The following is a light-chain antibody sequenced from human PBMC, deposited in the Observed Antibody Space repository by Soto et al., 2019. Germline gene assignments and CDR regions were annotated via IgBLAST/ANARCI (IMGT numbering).Light chain of an antibody. V-gene: IGKV3-15*01. J-gene: IGKJ2*01. Sequence: EIVMTQSPATLSVSPGERATLSCRARQSVSNNLAWYQQKPGPARRLLIYGASTRATSIPARFSGSGSGTEFTLTISSLQSEDLAVYYCQQYNNWPPYTFGQGTKLEIK. CDR2: GAS. CDR1: QSVSNN. CDR3: QQYNNWPPYT.